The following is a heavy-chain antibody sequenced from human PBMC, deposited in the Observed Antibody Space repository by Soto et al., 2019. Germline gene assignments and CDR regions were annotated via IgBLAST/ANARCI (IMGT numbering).Heavy chain of an antibody. CDR1: GYPFDTYG. D-gene: IGHD2-21*01. J-gene: IGHJ5*02. V-gene: IGHV1-18*01. CDR3: ARVPHQFCNSYFFDP. Sequence: ASVKVSCKASGYPFDTYGINWVRQAPGQRPEWMGWISAYNGQTDYAQNFQGRVTMATDTSTNTAYMELRNLRSDDTAVYYCARVPHQFCNSYFFDPWGPGTLVTVSS. CDR2: ISAYNGQT.